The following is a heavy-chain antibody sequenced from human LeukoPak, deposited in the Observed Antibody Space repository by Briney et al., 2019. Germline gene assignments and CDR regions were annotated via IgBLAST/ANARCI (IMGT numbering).Heavy chain of an antibody. CDR3: AREGRRLRGYSYGFDY. V-gene: IGHV3-33*01. D-gene: IGHD5-18*01. CDR1: GFTFSSYG. Sequence: GSLGLSCAASGFTFSSYGMHWVRQAPGKGLEWVAVIWYDGSNKYYADSVKGRFTISRDNSKNTLYLQMNSLRAEDTAVYYCAREGRRLRGYSYGFDYWGQGTLVTVSS. J-gene: IGHJ4*02. CDR2: IWYDGSNK.